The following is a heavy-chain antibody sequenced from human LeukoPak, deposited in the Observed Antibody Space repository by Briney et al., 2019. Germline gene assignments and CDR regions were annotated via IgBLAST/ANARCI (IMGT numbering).Heavy chain of an antibody. CDR2: INTDGSST. V-gene: IGHV3-74*01. D-gene: IGHD1-26*01. CDR3: ARVIGWDEPFDI. J-gene: IGHJ3*02. Sequence: GGSLRLSCSASGFTLSSYWMHWVRQAPGKGLVWVSRINTDGSSTNYADSVKGRFTVSRDNAKNTLYLQMNSLRAEDTAVYHCARVIGWDEPFDIWGQGTMVTVSS. CDR1: GFTLSSYW.